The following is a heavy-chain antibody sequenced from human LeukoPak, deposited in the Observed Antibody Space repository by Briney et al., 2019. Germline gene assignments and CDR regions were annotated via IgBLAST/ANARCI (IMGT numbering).Heavy chain of an antibody. CDR3: ARGHFPPRWYYDL. V-gene: IGHV3-23*01. Sequence: GGSLRLSCAASGFTFNSYWMSWVRQAPGKGLEWVSAISGSGGSTYYADSVKGRFTISRDNSKNTLYLQMNSLRAEDTAVYYCARGHFPPRWYYDLWGRGTMVTVSS. D-gene: IGHD3-3*02. J-gene: IGHJ2*01. CDR1: GFTFNSYW. CDR2: ISGSGGST.